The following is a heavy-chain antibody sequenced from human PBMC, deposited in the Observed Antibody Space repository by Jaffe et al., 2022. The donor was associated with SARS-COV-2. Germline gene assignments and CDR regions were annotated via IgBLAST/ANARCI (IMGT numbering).Heavy chain of an antibody. CDR2: ISGSGYSP. V-gene: IGHV3-23*04. D-gene: IGHD5-12*01. Sequence: EVQLVESGGGLVQPGGSLRLSCAASGFVFRTYVMSWVRQAPGKGLEWVSGISGSGYSPYYADSVKGRFTISRDNSKNTLYLQMNSLRADDTAIYYCACGYSAYDYEAPWGQGTLVTVSS. CDR3: ACGYSAYDYEAP. CDR1: GFVFRTYV. J-gene: IGHJ5*02.